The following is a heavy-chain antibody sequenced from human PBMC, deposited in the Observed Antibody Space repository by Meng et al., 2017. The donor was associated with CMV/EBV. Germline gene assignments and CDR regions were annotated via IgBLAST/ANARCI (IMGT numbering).Heavy chain of an antibody. D-gene: IGHD2-2*02. Sequence: SVKVSCKASGGTFSSYTIGWVRQAPGQGLEWMGRIIPILGIANYAQKFQGRVTITADKSTSTAYMELSSLRSEDTAVYYCARGGSPDIVVVPAAIEFDYWGQGTLVTVSS. CDR3: ARGGSPDIVVVPAAIEFDY. V-gene: IGHV1-69*02. CDR1: GGTFSSYT. CDR2: IIPILGIA. J-gene: IGHJ4*02.